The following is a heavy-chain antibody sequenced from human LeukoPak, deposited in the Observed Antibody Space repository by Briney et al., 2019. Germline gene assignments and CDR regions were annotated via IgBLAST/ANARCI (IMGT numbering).Heavy chain of an antibody. CDR3: ARGKVGYNWFDP. CDR1: GFTFSRYA. J-gene: IGHJ5*02. V-gene: IGHV3-30-3*01. D-gene: IGHD2-2*01. CDR2: ISYDGSNK. Sequence: PGGSLRLSCAASGFTFSRYAMHWVRQAPGKGLEWVAVISYDGSNKYYADSVKGRFTISRDNSKNTLYLQMNSLRAEDTAVYYCARGKVGYNWFDPWGQGTLVTVSS.